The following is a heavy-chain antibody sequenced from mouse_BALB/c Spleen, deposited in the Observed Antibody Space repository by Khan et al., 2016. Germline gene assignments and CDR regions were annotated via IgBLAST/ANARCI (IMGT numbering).Heavy chain of an antibody. Sequence: EVQLQESEPGLVKPSQSLSLTCTVTGYSITSDYAWNWIRQFPGNKLEWMGYISYSDSTNYNPSLKSRISITRDTSKNQFFLQLNSVTTEDTATYYCARGMITTFDYWGQGTTLTVSS. V-gene: IGHV3-2*02. CDR2: ISYSDST. J-gene: IGHJ2*01. D-gene: IGHD2-4*01. CDR1: GYSITSDYA. CDR3: ARGMITTFDY.